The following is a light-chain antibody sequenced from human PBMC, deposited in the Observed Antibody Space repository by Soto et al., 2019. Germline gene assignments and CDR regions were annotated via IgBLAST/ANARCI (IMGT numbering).Light chain of an antibody. CDR3: QQYNNWPRT. Sequence: ELLRTQSPATLSFSPGERAPPSCRASRSVSSTLAGYQQKPGQAPRLLIYVPSPRATGIPARFSGSGSWTEFPPTISSLQSEDFAVYYCQQYNNWPRTFGQGTKVDIK. J-gene: IGKJ1*01. CDR1: RSVSST. CDR2: VPS. V-gene: IGKV3-15*01.